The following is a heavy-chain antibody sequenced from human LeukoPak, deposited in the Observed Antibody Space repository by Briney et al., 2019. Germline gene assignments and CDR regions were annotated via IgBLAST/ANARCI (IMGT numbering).Heavy chain of an antibody. V-gene: IGHV1-69*04. D-gene: IGHD1-7*01. Sequence: GASVKVSCKASGGTFSSYAISWVRQAPGQGLERMGRIIPILGIANYAQKFQGRVTITADKSTSTAYMELSSLRSEDTAVYYCARGDEDGELLDYWGQGTLVTVSS. CDR3: ARGDEDGELLDY. CDR1: GGTFSSYA. CDR2: IIPILGIA. J-gene: IGHJ4*02.